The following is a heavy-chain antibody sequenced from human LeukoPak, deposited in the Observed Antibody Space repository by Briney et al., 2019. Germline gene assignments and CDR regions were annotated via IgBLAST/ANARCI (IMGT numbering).Heavy chain of an antibody. Sequence: EASVKVSCKASGGTFSSYAISWVRQAPGQGLEWMGGIIPIFGTANYAQKFQGRVTITADESTSTAYMELSSLRSEDTAVYYCARGNGGCYDWFDPWGQGTLVTVSS. CDR3: ARGNGGCYDWFDP. J-gene: IGHJ5*02. D-gene: IGHD2-8*01. CDR2: IIPIFGTA. CDR1: GGTFSSYA. V-gene: IGHV1-69*13.